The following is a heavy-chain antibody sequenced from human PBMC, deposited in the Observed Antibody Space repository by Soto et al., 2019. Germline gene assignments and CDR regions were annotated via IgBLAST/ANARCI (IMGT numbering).Heavy chain of an antibody. J-gene: IGHJ3*02. CDR2: IIPIFGTA. V-gene: IGHV1-69*12. D-gene: IGHD3-3*01. CDR3: ARGWDDFWSGYSTKDDAFDI. CDR1: GGTFSSYA. Sequence: QVQLVQSGAEVKKPGSSVKVSCKASGGTFSSYAISWVRQAPGQGLEWMGGIIPIFGTANYAQKFQGRVTITADESTSTAYMERSSLRSEDTAVYYCARGWDDFWSGYSTKDDAFDIWGQGTMVTVSS.